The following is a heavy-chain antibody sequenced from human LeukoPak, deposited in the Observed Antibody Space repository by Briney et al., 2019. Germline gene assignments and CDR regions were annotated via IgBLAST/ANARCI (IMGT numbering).Heavy chain of an antibody. J-gene: IGHJ4*02. Sequence: PGGSLRLSCAASGFTFSTYNMNWVRQAPGKGLEWVSSITSSSSYTFYADSVKGRFTISRDNSKNTLYLQMNSLRAEDTAVYYCARDRDNYDFWSGLTSYYFDYWGQGTLVTVSS. V-gene: IGHV3-21*01. CDR1: GFTFSTYN. CDR3: ARDRDNYDFWSGLTSYYFDY. CDR2: ITSSSSYT. D-gene: IGHD3-3*01.